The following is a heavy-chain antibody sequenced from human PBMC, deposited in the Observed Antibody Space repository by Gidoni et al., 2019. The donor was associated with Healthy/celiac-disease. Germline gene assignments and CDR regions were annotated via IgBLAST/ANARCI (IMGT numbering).Heavy chain of an antibody. V-gene: IGHV4-39*01. CDR1: GGSISSSSYY. CDR2: IYYSGST. D-gene: IGHD3-10*01. CDR3: ARVDYYGTGYYYYYMDV. J-gene: IGHJ6*03. Sequence: QLQLPESGPGLVKPSETRSLTRTVPGGSISSSSYYWGWIRQPPWKRLEWIGSIYYSGSTYYNPSLKSRVTISVDTSKNQFSLKLSSVTAADTAVYYCARVDYYGTGYYYYYMDVWGKGTTVTVSS.